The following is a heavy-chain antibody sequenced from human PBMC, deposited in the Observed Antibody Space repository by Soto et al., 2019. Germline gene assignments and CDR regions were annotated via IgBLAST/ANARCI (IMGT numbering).Heavy chain of an antibody. J-gene: IGHJ6*02. D-gene: IGHD6-19*01. CDR2: ISAYNGNT. V-gene: IGHV1-18*01. CDR3: ARPSKQWLVSYYYGMDV. Sequence: ASVKVSCKASGYTFTSYGISWVRQAPGQGLEWMGWISAYNGNTNYAQKLQGRVTMTTDTSTSTAYMELRSLRSDDTAVYYCARPSKQWLVSYYYGMDVWGQGTTVPVSS. CDR1: GYTFTSYG.